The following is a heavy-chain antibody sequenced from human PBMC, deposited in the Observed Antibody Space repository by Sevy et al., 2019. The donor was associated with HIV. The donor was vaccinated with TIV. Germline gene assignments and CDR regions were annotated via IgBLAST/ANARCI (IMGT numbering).Heavy chain of an antibody. J-gene: IGHJ4*02. CDR2: ISSNSNDI. CDR3: ARKMELLVPDY. Sequence: GGSLRLSCAASGFIFSNYNMKWVRQAPWKGLEWVSSISSNSNDIYYGDSVKGRFTISRDNAKNSLYLQMNSLRAEDTAVYYCARKMELLVPDYWGQGTLVTVSS. V-gene: IGHV3-21*01. D-gene: IGHD2-21*02. CDR1: GFIFSNYN.